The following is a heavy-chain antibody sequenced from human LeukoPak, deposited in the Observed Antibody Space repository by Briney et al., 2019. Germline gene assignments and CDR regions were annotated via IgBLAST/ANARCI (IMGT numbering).Heavy chain of an antibody. CDR2: IIPIFGTA. CDR3: ASGLGATGLGWFDP. J-gene: IGHJ5*02. V-gene: IGHV1-69*01. D-gene: IGHD1-26*01. CDR1: GGTFSSYA. Sequence: GSSVEVSCKASGGTFSSYAISWVRQAPGQGLEWMGGIIPIFGTANYAQKFQGRVTITADESTSTAYMELSSLRSEDTAVYYCASGLGATGLGWFDPWGQGTLVTVSS.